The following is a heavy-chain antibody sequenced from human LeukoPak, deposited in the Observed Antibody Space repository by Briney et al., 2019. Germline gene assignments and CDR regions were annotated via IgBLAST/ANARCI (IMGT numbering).Heavy chain of an antibody. V-gene: IGHV4-59*01. CDR2: IYYSGST. D-gene: IGHD6-13*01. J-gene: IGHJ4*02. Sequence: KPSETLSLTCTVSGGSISSYYWSWIRQPPGKGLEWIGYIYYSGSTNYNPSLKSRVTISVDTSKNQFSLKLSSVTAADTAVYYCARDIAAAGFDYWGQGTLVTVSS. CDR1: GGSISSYY. CDR3: ARDIAAAGFDY.